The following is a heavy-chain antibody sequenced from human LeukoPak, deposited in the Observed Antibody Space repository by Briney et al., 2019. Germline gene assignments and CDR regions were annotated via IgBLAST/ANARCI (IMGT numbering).Heavy chain of an antibody. D-gene: IGHD5-18*01. CDR3: ARDLSGIAGYTYGRGIDY. CDR1: GFTFSNYA. J-gene: IGHJ4*02. V-gene: IGHV3-7*01. Sequence: GGSLRLSCAASGFTFSNYAMSWVRQAPGKGLEWVANIKKDGSEKYYVDAVKGRFTISRDNAKTSLYLQMNSLRAEDTAVYYCARDLSGIAGYTYGRGIDYWGQGTLVTVSS. CDR2: IKKDGSEK.